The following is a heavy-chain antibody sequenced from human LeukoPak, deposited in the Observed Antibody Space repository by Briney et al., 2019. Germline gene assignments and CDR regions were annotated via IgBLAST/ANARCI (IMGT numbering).Heavy chain of an antibody. V-gene: IGHV4-59*01. Sequence: SETLSLTCAVSGGSICDNYWIWIRQPPGKGLEWIGYIFYSGATNYNPSLRSRVTISVDPSKSQFSLQLNSVTAADTAVYYCARGARFEHWLLRGGVGFDFWGQGTLVTVSS. CDR2: IFYSGAT. CDR1: GGSICDNY. D-gene: IGHD1-26*01. CDR3: ARGARFEHWLLRGGVGFDF. J-gene: IGHJ4*02.